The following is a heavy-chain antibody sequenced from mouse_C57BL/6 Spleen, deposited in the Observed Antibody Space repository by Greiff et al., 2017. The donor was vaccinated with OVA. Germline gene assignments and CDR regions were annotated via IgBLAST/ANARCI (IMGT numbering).Heavy chain of an antibody. CDR3: AKNEMRVYAMDY. Sequence: VMLVESGPGLVQPSQSLSITCTVSGFSLTSYGVHWVRQSPGKGLEWLGVIWRGGSTDYNAAFMSRLSITKDNSKSQVFFKMNSLQADDTAIYYCAKNEMRVYAMDYWGQGTSVTVSS. J-gene: IGHJ4*01. V-gene: IGHV2-5*01. CDR1: GFSLTSYG. CDR2: IWRGGST.